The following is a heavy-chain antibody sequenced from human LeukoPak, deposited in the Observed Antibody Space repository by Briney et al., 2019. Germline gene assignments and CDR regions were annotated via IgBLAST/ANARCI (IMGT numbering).Heavy chain of an antibody. V-gene: IGHV3-7*02. D-gene: IGHD2/OR15-2a*01. CDR2: IRQDGSDK. J-gene: IGHJ4*02. CDR3: ARHARGSPIGG. Sequence: PRGAPRLSCAAPGFTFNSHLMSRGPPAPQEGPEWLANIRQDGSDKQYVDSVKGRFTISRDNAKNSLYLEMNSLSAEDTAVYYCARHARGSPIGGWGQGTLVTVSS. CDR1: GFTFNSHL.